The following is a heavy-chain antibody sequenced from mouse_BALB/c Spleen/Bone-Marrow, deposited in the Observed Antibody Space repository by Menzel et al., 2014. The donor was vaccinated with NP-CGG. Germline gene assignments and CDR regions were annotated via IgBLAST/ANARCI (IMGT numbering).Heavy chain of an antibody. V-gene: IGHV1S81*02. CDR3: TRSYYGSWYFDV. D-gene: IGHD1-1*01. Sequence: QVQLKEPGAELVKPGASVKLSCKASGYTFTSYYMYWVRQRPGQGLEWIGEINPINGGTKISEKFKSRATLTVDKSSSTAFMQLSTLPSEFSAVYYCTRSYYGSWYFDVWSAVTTVTISS. J-gene: IGHJ1*01. CDR2: INPINGGT. CDR1: GYTFTSYY.